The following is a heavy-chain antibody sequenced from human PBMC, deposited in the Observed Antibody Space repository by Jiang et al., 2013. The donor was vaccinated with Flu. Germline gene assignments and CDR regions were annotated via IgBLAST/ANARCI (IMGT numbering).Heavy chain of an antibody. CDR1: GFSFRNYD. Sequence: LLESGGGLVQPGGSLRLSCAASGFSFRNYDMHWVRQGTGKGLEWASAIGTGGNTFYSDSVKGRFSISRENAKSSVYLQMNSLRAGDTAVYYCASSFSGGFDSWGQGTLVTVAS. CDR3: ASSFSGGFDS. D-gene: IGHD1-26*01. CDR2: IGTGGNT. J-gene: IGHJ4*02. V-gene: IGHV3-13*01.